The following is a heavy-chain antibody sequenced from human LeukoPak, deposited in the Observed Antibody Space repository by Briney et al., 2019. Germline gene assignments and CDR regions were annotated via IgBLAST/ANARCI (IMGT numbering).Heavy chain of an antibody. V-gene: IGHV3-48*01. Sequence: GGSLRLSCAASGFTFSSYNMNWVRQAPGKGLEWGSYISSSSSSIYYVDSVKGRFTISRDNSKNTLYLQMNSLKTEDTAVYYCTRRYNYDSSGYYYVRDAFDIWGQGTMVTVSS. CDR2: ISSSSSSI. J-gene: IGHJ3*02. CDR3: TRRYNYDSSGYYYVRDAFDI. CDR1: GFTFSSYN. D-gene: IGHD3-22*01.